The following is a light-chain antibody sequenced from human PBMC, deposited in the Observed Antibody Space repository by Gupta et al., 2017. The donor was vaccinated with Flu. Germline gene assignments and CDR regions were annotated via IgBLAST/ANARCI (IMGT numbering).Light chain of an antibody. CDR1: QSVSNY. V-gene: IGKV1-39*01. CDR2: AAS. CDR3: QQTDSSPRS. Sequence: DIQMTQSPPSLSASVGDRVTITCRTSQSVSNYLNWYQHKPGKTPKLLIYAASNLQSGVPSRFSGSGSGTDFTLTISSLQAEDFATYYCQQTDSSPRSFGQGTKLEIK. J-gene: IGKJ2*03.